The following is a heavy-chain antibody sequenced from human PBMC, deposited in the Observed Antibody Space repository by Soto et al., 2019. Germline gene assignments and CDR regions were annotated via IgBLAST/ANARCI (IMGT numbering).Heavy chain of an antibody. D-gene: IGHD2-2*01. CDR2: ISSSSSTI. V-gene: IGHV3-48*01. CDR1: GFTFSSYS. J-gene: IGHJ6*03. Sequence: GGSLRLSCAASGFTFSSYSMNWVRQAPGKGLEWVSYISSSSSTIYYADSVKGRFTISRDNAKNSLYLQMNSLRAEDTAVYYCARDGYCSSTSCYAGLGGDYYYYMDVWGKGTTVTVSS. CDR3: ARDGYCSSTSCYAGLGGDYYYYMDV.